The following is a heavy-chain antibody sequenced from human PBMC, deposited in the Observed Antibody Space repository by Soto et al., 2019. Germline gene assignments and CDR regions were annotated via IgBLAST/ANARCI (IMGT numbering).Heavy chain of an antibody. D-gene: IGHD3-22*01. CDR1: GFTFSSYA. V-gene: IGHV3-30-3*01. J-gene: IGHJ4*02. CDR2: ISYDGSNK. CDR3: ARSNYYDSSGYTY. Sequence: QVQLVESGGGVVQPGRSLRLSCAASGFTFSSYAMHWVRQAPGKGLEWVAVISYDGSNKYYADSVKGRFTISRDNSKNTLYLQMNSLRAEDTAVYYCARSNYYDSSGYTYWGRGTLVTVSS.